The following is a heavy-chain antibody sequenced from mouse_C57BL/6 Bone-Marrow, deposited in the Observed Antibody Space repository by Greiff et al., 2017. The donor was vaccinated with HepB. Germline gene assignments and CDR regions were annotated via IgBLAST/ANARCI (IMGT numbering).Heavy chain of an antibody. J-gene: IGHJ2*01. CDR2: ISDGGSYT. CDR1: GFTFSSYA. Sequence: DVHLVESGGGLVKPGGSLKLSCAASGFTFSSYAMSWVRQTPEKRLEWVATISDGGSYTYYPDNVKGRFTISRDNAKNNLYLQMSHLKSEDTAMYYCARDRGWLRDFDYWGQGTTLTVSS. V-gene: IGHV5-4*01. CDR3: ARDRGWLRDFDY. D-gene: IGHD2-2*01.